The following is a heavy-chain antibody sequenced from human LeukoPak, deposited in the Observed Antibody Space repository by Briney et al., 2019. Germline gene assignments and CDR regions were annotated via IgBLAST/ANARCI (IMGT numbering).Heavy chain of an antibody. CDR2: IYHSGST. D-gene: IGHD5-12*01. CDR3: AREMALRFEFPEYNWFDP. Sequence: SETLSLTCAVYGGSFYGYYWGWLPQPPGQGLVGFMSIYHSGSTYYNPSLKSRVTISVDTSKNQFYLKLSSVTAADTAVYYCAREMALRFEFPEYNWFDPWGQGTLVTVSS. CDR1: GGSFYGYY. V-gene: IGHV4-38-2*02. J-gene: IGHJ5*02.